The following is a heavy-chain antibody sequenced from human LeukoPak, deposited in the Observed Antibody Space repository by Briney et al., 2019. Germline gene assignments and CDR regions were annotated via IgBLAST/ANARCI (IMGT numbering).Heavy chain of an antibody. CDR1: GFTFDDYA. Sequence: GRSLRLSCAASGFTFDDYAMHWVQQAPGKGLEWVSGISWNSGSIGYADSVKGRFTISRDNAKNSLYLQMNSLRAEDTALYYCAKLGITGTDYYYYGMDVWGQGTTVTVSS. V-gene: IGHV3-9*01. CDR3: AKLGITGTDYYYYGMDV. D-gene: IGHD1-20*01. CDR2: ISWNSGSI. J-gene: IGHJ6*02.